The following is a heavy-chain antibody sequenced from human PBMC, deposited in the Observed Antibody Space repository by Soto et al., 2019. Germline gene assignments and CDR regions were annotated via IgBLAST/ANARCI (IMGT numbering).Heavy chain of an antibody. V-gene: IGHV1-8*01. CDR1: GYTFTSYD. J-gene: IGHJ4*02. Sequence: QVQLVQSGAEVKKPGASVKVSCKASGYTFTSYDINWVRQATGQGLEWMGWMNPNSGGRGYAQKFQGRVTMTRDTSKSTAYMELSSLRSEDTAIYYWARANGYFDYWGQGTLVTVSS. CDR3: ARANGYFDY. CDR2: MNPNSGGR. D-gene: IGHD4-17*01.